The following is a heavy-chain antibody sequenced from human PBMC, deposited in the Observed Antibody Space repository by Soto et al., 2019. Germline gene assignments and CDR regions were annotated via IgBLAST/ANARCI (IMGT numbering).Heavy chain of an antibody. V-gene: IGHV1-8*01. Sequence: QVQLVQSGAEVKKPGASVKVSCKASGYTFTSYDINWVRQATGQGLEWMGWMNPNSGNTGYAQKFQGRATMTRNTSISTAYMELSSLRSEDTAVYYCARTRDNYYYYYMDVWGKGTTVTVSS. J-gene: IGHJ6*03. D-gene: IGHD2-21*01. CDR1: GYTFTSYD. CDR2: MNPNSGNT. CDR3: ARTRDNYYYYYMDV.